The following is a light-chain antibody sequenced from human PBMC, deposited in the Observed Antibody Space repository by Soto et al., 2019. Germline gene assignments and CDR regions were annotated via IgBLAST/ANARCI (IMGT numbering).Light chain of an antibody. Sequence: DIQMTQSPSSLSASVGDRVTITCQASHDISNSLNWYQQKPGEAPKLLINDASKLERGVSSRFSGSGSGTDFTLTITTLHPEDVATYYCQQFDNDPLVSFGGGTKVEIK. CDR3: QQFDNDPLVS. CDR1: HDISNS. V-gene: IGKV1-33*01. CDR2: DAS. J-gene: IGKJ4*01.